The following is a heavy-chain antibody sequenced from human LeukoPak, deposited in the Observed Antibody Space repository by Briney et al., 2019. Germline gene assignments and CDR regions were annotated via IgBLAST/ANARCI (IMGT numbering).Heavy chain of an antibody. V-gene: IGHV4-59*12. CDR3: AREGYCSGGSCYGRNYFDY. J-gene: IGHJ4*02. D-gene: IGHD2-15*01. Sequence: SETLSLTCTVSGGYISSYYWSWIRQPPGKGLEWIGYIYYSGSTNYNPSLKSRVTISVDTSKNQFPLKLSSVTAADTAVYYCAREGYCSGGSCYGRNYFDYWGQGTLVTVSS. CDR1: GGYISSYY. CDR2: IYYSGST.